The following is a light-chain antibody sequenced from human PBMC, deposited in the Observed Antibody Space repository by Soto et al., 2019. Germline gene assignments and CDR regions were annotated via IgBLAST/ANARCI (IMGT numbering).Light chain of an antibody. CDR3: AAWDDSLSGYVV. J-gene: IGLJ2*01. CDR2: RNN. V-gene: IGLV1-47*01. CDR1: SSNIRSNY. Sequence: QSVLTQPPSASGTPGQRVTISCSGSSSNIRSNYVYWYQQLPGTAPKLLIYRNNQRPSGVPDRFSGSKSGTSASLAISGLRSEDEADYYCAAWDDSLSGYVVFGGGTQLTVL.